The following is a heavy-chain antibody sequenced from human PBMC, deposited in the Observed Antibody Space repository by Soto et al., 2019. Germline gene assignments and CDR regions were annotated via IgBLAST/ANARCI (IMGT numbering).Heavy chain of an antibody. V-gene: IGHV4-31*03. D-gene: IGHD2-15*01. CDR1: GGSISSGGYY. CDR3: ARGCSGGNCYFDS. J-gene: IGHJ4*02. CDR2: INYSGST. Sequence: QVQLQESRPGLVKPSQTLSLTCTVSGGSISSGGYYWSWIRQHPGKGLEWIGYINYSGSTYYNPSVKSRVIITVDMSKNQFSRKLSSVTVADTAVYYCARGCSGGNCYFDSWGRGTLVTVSS.